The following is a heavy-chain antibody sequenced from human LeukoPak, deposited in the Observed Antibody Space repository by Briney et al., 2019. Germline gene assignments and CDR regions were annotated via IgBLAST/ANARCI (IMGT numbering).Heavy chain of an antibody. V-gene: IGHV3-73*01. CDR1: GFTFSGSA. J-gene: IGHJ4*02. D-gene: IGHD3-3*01. CDR2: IRSKANSYAT. CDR3: ANRNDFWSGYSV. Sequence: GGSLRLSCAASGFTFSGSAMHWVRQASGKGLEWVGRIRSKANSYATAYAASVKGRFTISRDDSKNTAYLQMNSLRAEDTAVYYCANRNDFWSGYSVWGQGTLVTVSS.